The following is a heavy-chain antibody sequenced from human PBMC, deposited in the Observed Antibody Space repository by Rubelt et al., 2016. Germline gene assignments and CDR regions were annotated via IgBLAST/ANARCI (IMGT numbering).Heavy chain of an antibody. Sequence: QLQLQESGPGLVKPSETLSLACTVSGGSISSSNYWGWVRQSPGKGLEWIATASYSGDAYFKSSLKSRDSISLGTSKNQFSLRRVSATSADSAVFYCARHSPALYWWFDLWGRGTLIVVSS. D-gene: IGHD6-25*01. CDR2: ASYSGDA. CDR3: ARHSPALYWWFDL. CDR1: GGSISSSNY. V-gene: IGHV4-39*01. J-gene: IGHJ2*01.